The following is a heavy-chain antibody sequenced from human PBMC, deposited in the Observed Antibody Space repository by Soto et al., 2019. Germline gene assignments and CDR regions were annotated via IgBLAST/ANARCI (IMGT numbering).Heavy chain of an antibody. CDR2: ISSDVVNY. CDR1: GFTFSSFA. V-gene: IGHV3-30-3*01. Sequence: QVQLVESGGGVVQPGRSLRLSCAASGFTFSSFAMHWVRQAPGKGLEWLAVISSDVVNYYYAESVKGLFTISRDNSKNTLYLQMNSLRNEDTAGYYCARGGAWTPEGLGYWGHGTLVTVSS. D-gene: IGHD2-15*01. J-gene: IGHJ4*01. CDR3: ARGGAWTPEGLGY.